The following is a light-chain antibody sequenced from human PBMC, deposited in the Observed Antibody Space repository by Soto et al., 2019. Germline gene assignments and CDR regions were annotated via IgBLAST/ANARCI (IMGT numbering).Light chain of an antibody. CDR1: QSVRSN. CDR2: GAS. V-gene: IGKV3-15*01. CDR3: QQYIRWPLP. Sequence: MTQSPATLSVSKGERATLTCRASQSVRSNLAWYQQKPGQAPSLLIYGASTRATGTPARFSGSGSGTEFTLTISSLQSEDFAVYYCQQYIRWPLPFGGGT. J-gene: IGKJ4*01.